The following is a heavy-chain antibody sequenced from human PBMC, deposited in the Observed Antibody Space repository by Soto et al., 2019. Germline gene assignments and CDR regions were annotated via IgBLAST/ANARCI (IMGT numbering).Heavy chain of an antibody. CDR2: ISYDGSNK. CDR1: GFTFSSYG. Sequence: QVQVVESGGGVVQPGRSLRLSCVASGFTFSSYGMNWVRQAPGKGLEWVAVISYDGSNKYYADSVKGRFTISRDNSKNTLDLQMNSLRAEDTAVYYCAKGVNRGYAIWDPGDWGQGTLVTVSS. J-gene: IGHJ4*02. V-gene: IGHV3-30*18. D-gene: IGHD5-12*01. CDR3: AKGVNRGYAIWDPGD.